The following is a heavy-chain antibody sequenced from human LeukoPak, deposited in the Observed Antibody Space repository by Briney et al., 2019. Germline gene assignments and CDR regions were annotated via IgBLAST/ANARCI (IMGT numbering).Heavy chain of an antibody. CDR3: ARDLDYDFWSGNGGYFDY. CDR1: GFTFSTYA. CDR2: ISGSSGNT. Sequence: PGGSLRLSCVASGFTFSTYAMAWVRQAPGKGLEWVSTISGSSGNTYYADSVKGRFTISRDNAKNSLYLQMNSLRAEDTAVYYCARDLDYDFWSGNGGYFDYWGQGTLVTVSS. J-gene: IGHJ4*02. D-gene: IGHD3-3*01. V-gene: IGHV3-23*01.